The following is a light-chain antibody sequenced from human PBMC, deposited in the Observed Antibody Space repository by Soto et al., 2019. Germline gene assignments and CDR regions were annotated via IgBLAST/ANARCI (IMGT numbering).Light chain of an antibody. Sequence: QSVLTQPPTVSGAPGQTVTISCTGSSSNLGARYDVHWYQQVPGKAPKLLIFGSSDRASGVPDLFSGSKSGTSASLAITGLQGDDQATYFCPSYDKRLSGSVFGGGTQLTVL. CDR3: PSYDKRLSGSV. V-gene: IGLV1-40*01. CDR2: GSS. J-gene: IGLJ3*02. CDR1: SSNLGARYD.